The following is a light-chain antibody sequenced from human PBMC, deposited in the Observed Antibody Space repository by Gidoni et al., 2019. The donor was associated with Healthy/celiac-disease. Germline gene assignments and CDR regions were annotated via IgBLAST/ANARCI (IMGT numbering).Light chain of an antibody. CDR1: QSISSW. J-gene: IGKJ5*01. CDR3: QQYNSYSPAIT. V-gene: IGKV1-5*03. CDR2: KAP. Sequence: DIQMTQSPYTLSASGGDRVTITCRASQSISSWLSWYQQKPGKAPKLLTYKAPSLESGVPSRFRGSESGTEFTLTISSLQPDDFATYYCQQYNSYSPAITFGQGTQLEIK.